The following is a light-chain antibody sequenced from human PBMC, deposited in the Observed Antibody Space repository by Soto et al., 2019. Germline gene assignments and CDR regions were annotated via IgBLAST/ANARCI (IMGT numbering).Light chain of an antibody. CDR1: QSISNY. CDR3: QQSYSTPGT. V-gene: IGKV1-39*01. J-gene: IGKJ1*01. Sequence: DIQMTQSPSSLSASVGDRVTITCRASQSISNYLNWYQQKPGEAPKLLIYEAASLQSGVPSRFSGSGSGTDFTLTVSSLQPEDSATYYCQQSYSTPGTFGQGTKVDIK. CDR2: EAA.